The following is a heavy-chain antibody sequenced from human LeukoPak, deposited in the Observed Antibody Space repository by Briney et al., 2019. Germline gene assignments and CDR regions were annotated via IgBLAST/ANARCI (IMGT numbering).Heavy chain of an antibody. Sequence: TSETLSLTCDVSGDSISSTSYYWGWIRQPPGKGLGWIGSIYYSGSTYYSPSLKSRVTISVDTSKSQFSLNLSSVTAADTAVYYCARSSTLYDHFDSWGQGTLVTVSP. J-gene: IGHJ4*02. V-gene: IGHV4-39*07. D-gene: IGHD3-22*01. CDR1: GDSISSTSYY. CDR2: IYYSGST. CDR3: ARSSTLYDHFDS.